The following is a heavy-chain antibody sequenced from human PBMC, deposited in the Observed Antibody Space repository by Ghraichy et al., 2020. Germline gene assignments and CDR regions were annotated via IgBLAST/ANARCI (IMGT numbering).Heavy chain of an antibody. CDR3: VREGVGAKAVGMDV. CDR1: GFTFSTYS. D-gene: IGHD1-26*01. J-gene: IGHJ6*02. V-gene: IGHV3-48*02. CDR2: ISSGSGTR. Sequence: GESLNISCAASGFTFSTYSMNWVRQAPGKGLEWVSYISSGSGTRSYADSVKGRFIISRDNAKNSLYLQMTSLRDEDPAVYYCVREGVGAKAVGMDVWGQGTTVTVSS.